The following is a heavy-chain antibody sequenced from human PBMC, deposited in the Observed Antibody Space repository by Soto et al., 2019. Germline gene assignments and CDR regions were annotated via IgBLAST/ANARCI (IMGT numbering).Heavy chain of an antibody. V-gene: IGHV1-2*02. CDR3: ARDEGGYDILTGYYKAHHFDY. CDR1: GYTFTDYY. D-gene: IGHD3-9*01. CDR2: INPNNGVT. Sequence: QVQLVQSGAEVKKPGASVKVSCKASGYTFTDYYMNWVRQAPGQGLEWMGWINPNNGVTNYAQKFQGRVTMTRDTSISTAYMDLSRLRSDDTAVYYCARDEGGYDILTGYYKAHHFDYWGQGVLVTVSS. J-gene: IGHJ4*02.